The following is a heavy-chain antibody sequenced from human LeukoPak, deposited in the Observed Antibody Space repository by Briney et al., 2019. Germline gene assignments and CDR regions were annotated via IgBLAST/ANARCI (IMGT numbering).Heavy chain of an antibody. D-gene: IGHD5-18*01. CDR3: AKYGRSRIQLLRRYWYFDL. Sequence: GGSLRLSCAASGFTFSSYAMSWDRQAPGRGLEWVSAISGSGGSTYYADSVKGRFTISRDNSKNTLYLQMNSLRAEDTAVYYCAKYGRSRIQLLRRYWYFDLWGRGTPVTVSS. CDR2: ISGSGGST. J-gene: IGHJ2*01. V-gene: IGHV3-23*01. CDR1: GFTFSSYA.